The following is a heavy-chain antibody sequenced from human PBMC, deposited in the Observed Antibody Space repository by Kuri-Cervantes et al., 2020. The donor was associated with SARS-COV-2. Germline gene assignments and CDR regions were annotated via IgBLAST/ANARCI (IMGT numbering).Heavy chain of an antibody. J-gene: IGHJ4*02. CDR2: ISYDGSNK. D-gene: IGHD5-18*01. CDR1: GFTFSSYS. CDR3: AKDRNPSWIQAWFDY. V-gene: IGHV3-30*04. Sequence: GGSLRLSCAASGFTFSSYSMHWVRQAPGKGLEWVAVISYDGSNKYYADSVKGRFTISRDNSKNTLCLQMNSLRAEDTAVYYCAKDRNPSWIQAWFDYWGQGTLVTVSS.